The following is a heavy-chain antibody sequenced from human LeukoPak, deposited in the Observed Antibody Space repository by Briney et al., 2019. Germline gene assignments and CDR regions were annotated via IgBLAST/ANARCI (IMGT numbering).Heavy chain of an antibody. D-gene: IGHD3-10*01. Sequence: SVNVSCKASGGTFSSYAISWVRQAPGQGLEWMGGIIPIFGTANYAQKFQGRVTITADKSTSTAYMEMSSLRSEDTAVYYCARDGAMVRGVIITNSGWFDPWGQGTLVTVSS. CDR1: GGTFSSYA. CDR3: ARDGAMVRGVIITNSGWFDP. J-gene: IGHJ5*02. CDR2: IIPIFGTA. V-gene: IGHV1-69*06.